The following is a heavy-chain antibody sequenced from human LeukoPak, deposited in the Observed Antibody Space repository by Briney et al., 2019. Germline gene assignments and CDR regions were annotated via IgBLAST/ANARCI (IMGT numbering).Heavy chain of an antibody. CDR1: GYTFTRYG. V-gene: IGHV1-18*01. Sequence: ASVRVSCKASGYTFTRYGISWVRQAPGQGLQWLGWISASNGNTNYAQKFRDRVTMSTDTSTGTAYLDVRSLTSDDTAVFYCATSSGWKSNIDYWGQGTLVTVSS. J-gene: IGHJ4*02. CDR3: ATSSGWKSNIDY. CDR2: ISASNGNT. D-gene: IGHD6-19*01.